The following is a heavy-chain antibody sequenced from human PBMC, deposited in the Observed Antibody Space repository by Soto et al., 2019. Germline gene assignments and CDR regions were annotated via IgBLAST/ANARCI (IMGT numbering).Heavy chain of an antibody. Sequence: WPRKPPGKAPEWVSSISSSSSNIYYADSVKGRFTLSRDKPKNTLYLQMNSLRAEDTAVYYCARGAWVNKWDYYYGMDVWGQGTTVTVSS. V-gene: IGHV3-21*01. CDR3: ARGAWVNKWDYYYGMDV. J-gene: IGHJ6*02. D-gene: IGHD2-8*01. CDR2: ISSSSSNI.